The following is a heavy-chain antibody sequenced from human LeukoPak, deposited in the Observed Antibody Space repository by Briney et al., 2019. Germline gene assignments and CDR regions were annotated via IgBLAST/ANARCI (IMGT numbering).Heavy chain of an antibody. V-gene: IGHV3-74*01. CDR2: SNSDGSST. J-gene: IGHJ6*02. Sequence: GGSLRLSCAASGFTFSIYWMHWVRQAPGKGLVWVSRSNSDGSSTIYADSVKGRFTISRDNAKNTLYLQMNSLRAEDTAVYYCARDWHYGMDVWGQGTTATVSS. CDR1: GFTFSIYW. CDR3: ARDWHYGMDV.